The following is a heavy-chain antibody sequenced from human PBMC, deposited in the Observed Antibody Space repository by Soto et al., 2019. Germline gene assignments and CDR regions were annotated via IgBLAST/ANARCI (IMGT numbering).Heavy chain of an antibody. CDR3: ARGYSFDDY. Sequence: EVQLVESGGDLVQPGGSLRLSCAASGFTVSSSYMSWGRQAPGKGLGWVSIIYSDGSTYYADSVKGRFTISRHNSKNTLFRQMNSLRADDTAVYYCARGYSFDDYWGQRSLVTVSS. D-gene: IGHD5-18*01. V-gene: IGHV3-53*04. CDR1: GFTVSSSY. CDR2: IYSDGST. J-gene: IGHJ4*02.